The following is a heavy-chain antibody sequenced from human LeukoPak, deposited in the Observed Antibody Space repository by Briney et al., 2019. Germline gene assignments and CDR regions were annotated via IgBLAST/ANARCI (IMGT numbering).Heavy chain of an antibody. CDR2: IYYSGST. D-gene: IGHD2-21*02. CDR3: ARDSCGGDCSFDY. Sequence: SETLSLTCTVSGGSISSYYWSWLRQPPGKGVEWIGYIYYSGSTNYTPSLKSRVTISVDTSKNQFSLKLSSVTAADTAVYYCARDSCGGDCSFDYWGQGTLVTVSS. CDR1: GGSISSYY. J-gene: IGHJ4*02. V-gene: IGHV4-59*01.